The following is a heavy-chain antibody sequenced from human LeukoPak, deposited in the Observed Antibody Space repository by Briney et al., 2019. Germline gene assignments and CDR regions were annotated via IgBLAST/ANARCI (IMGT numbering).Heavy chain of an antibody. CDR2: MNPNSGNT. Sequence: ASVKVSCKASGYTFTSYDINLVRRATGQGLEWMGWMNPNSGNTGYAQKFQGRVTMTRNTSISTAYMELSSLRSEDTAVYYCAIFPVGATRFNYYWGQGTLVTISS. CDR1: GYTFTSYD. D-gene: IGHD1-26*01. V-gene: IGHV1-8*01. CDR3: AIFPVGATRFNYY. J-gene: IGHJ4*02.